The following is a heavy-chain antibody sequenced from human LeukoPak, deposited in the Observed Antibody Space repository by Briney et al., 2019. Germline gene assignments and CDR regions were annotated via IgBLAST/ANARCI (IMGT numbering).Heavy chain of an antibody. J-gene: IGHJ4*02. V-gene: IGHV3-23*01. Sequence: PGGSLRLSCEASGFTFSSYAMTWVRQAPGKGLEWVSAISGNVGETYYADSVKGRFTISRDNSKNTLHLQMNSLRAEDTAVYYCAKGGSASCYGNLDYWGQGTLVTVSS. CDR1: GFTFSSYA. D-gene: IGHD2-2*01. CDR2: ISGNVGET. CDR3: AKGGSASCYGNLDY.